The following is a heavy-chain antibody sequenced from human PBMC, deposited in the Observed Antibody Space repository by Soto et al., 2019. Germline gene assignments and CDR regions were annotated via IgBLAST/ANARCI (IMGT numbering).Heavy chain of an antibody. J-gene: IGHJ1*01. D-gene: IGHD1-20*01. CDR3: ARVITEISHPYLFAL. V-gene: IGHV5-51*01. CDR2: IYPGDSDT. CDR1: GYSFTGYW. Sequence: PGESLKISCQGSGYSFTGYWIGWVRQMSGEGLEWMGIIYPGDSDTRYSPSFQGQVTISADKSLSTAYLQWSSLKASDSALYYCARVITEISHPYLFALWGQGTLVIVSS.